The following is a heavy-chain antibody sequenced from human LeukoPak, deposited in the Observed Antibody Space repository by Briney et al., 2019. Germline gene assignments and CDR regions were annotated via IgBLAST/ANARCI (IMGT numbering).Heavy chain of an antibody. Sequence: GGSLRLSCAASGFTFSSYAMSWVRQAPGKGLEWVSAISGSGGSTYYADSVKGRFTISRDNSKSTLYLQMNSLRAEDTAVYYCAKMEAGTEWFDPWGQGTLVTVSS. CDR1: GFTFSSYA. J-gene: IGHJ5*02. D-gene: IGHD1-1*01. CDR3: AKMEAGTEWFDP. CDR2: ISGSGGST. V-gene: IGHV3-23*01.